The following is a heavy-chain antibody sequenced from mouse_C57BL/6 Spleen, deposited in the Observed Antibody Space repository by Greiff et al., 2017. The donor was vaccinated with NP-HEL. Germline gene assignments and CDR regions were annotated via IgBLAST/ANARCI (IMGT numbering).Heavy chain of an antibody. J-gene: IGHJ4*01. CDR1: GYSFTDYN. Sequence: VQLQQSGPELVKPGASVKLSCKASGYSFTDYNMNWVKQSNGKSLEWIGVINPNYGTTSYNQKFKGKAKLTVAQSSSTAYMQLNSLTSDDSAVYYCAIGASPSGNDAMDYWGQGTSVTVSS. D-gene: IGHD3-2*02. CDR3: AIGASPSGNDAMDY. V-gene: IGHV1-39*01. CDR2: INPNYGTT.